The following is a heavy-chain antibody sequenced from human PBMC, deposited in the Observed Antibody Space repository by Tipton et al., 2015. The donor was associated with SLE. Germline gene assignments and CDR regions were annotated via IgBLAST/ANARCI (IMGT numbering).Heavy chain of an antibody. J-gene: IGHJ4*02. CDR2: VYYSGST. Sequence: TLSLTCTVSGGSISRSPYHWGWIRQPPGKGLEWIGSVYYSGSTYRHPSLRSRVTVSLDTSKNQFSLNLRSVTAADTAAYYCARRSGTVDFWGQGTLVTVSS. CDR1: GGSISRSPYH. D-gene: IGHD1-7*01. V-gene: IGHV4-39*07. CDR3: ARRSGTVDF.